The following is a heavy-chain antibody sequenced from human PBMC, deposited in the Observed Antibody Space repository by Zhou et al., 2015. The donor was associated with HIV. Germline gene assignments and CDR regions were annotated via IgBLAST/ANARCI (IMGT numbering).Heavy chain of an antibody. D-gene: IGHD3-3*01. V-gene: IGHV1-18*01. Sequence: QVQLVQSEAEVKKPGASVKVSCKASGYMLSSYGISWVRQAPGQRLEWMGWISGYSGDTNYGQRFQDRVTLTKDTSLNTAYMELRNLRPDDTAVYFCARDPVETIFGVLIGYRNDAFDVWGQGTLVTVSS. J-gene: IGHJ3*01. CDR1: GYMLSSYG. CDR3: ARDPVETIFGVLIGYRNDAFDV. CDR2: ISGYSGDT.